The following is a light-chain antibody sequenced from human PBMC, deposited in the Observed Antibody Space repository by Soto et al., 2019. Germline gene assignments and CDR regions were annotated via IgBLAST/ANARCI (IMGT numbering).Light chain of an antibody. Sequence: QSALTQPASVSGSPGQSITISCTGTSSDVGAYNYVSWYQQHPGEAPKLLIYDVSNRPSGVSNRFSGSKSGNTASLTISGLQAEDEADYYCSSYTSTNVYVFATGTRSPS. CDR1: SSDVGAYNY. CDR3: SSYTSTNVYV. V-gene: IGLV2-14*03. J-gene: IGLJ1*01. CDR2: DVS.